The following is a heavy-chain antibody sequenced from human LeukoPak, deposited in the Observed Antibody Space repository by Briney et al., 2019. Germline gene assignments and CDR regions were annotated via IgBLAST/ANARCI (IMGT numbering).Heavy chain of an antibody. CDR1: GGSISSYY. D-gene: IGHD4-17*01. J-gene: IGHJ4*02. CDR3: ARITVTPTYFDY. CDR2: IYYSGST. V-gene: IGHV4-59*01. Sequence: PSETLSLTCTVSGGSISSYYWSWIRQPPGKGLEWIGYIYYSGSTNYNPSLKSRVTISVDTSKNQFSLKLSSVTAADTAVYYCARITVTPTYFDYWGQGTLVTVSS.